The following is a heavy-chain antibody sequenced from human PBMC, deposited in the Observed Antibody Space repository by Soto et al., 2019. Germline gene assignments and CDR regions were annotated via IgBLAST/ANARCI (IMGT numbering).Heavy chain of an antibody. V-gene: IGHV3-43*02. D-gene: IGHD3-9*01. CDR3: AKGSTPYDILTGRYYFDY. CDR2: ISGDGGST. J-gene: IGHJ4*02. Sequence: GGSLRLSCVASGFTFDDYAMHWVRQAPGKGLEWVSLISGDGGSTYYADSVKGRFTISRDNSKNSLYLQMNSLRTEDTALYYCAKGSTPYDILTGRYYFDYWGQGTLVTVSS. CDR1: GFTFDDYA.